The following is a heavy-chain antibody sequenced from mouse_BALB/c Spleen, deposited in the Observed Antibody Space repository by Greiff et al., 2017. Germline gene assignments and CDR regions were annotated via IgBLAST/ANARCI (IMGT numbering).Heavy chain of an antibody. CDR1: GYSITSDYA. V-gene: IGHV3-2*02. J-gene: IGHJ4*01. CDR2: ISYSGST. Sequence: ESGPGLVKPSQSLSLTCTVTGYSITSDYAWNWIRQFPGNKLEWMGYISYSGSTSYNPSLKSRISITRDTSKNQFFLQLNSVTTEDTATYYCARGYYGMDYWGQGTSVTVSS. CDR3: ARGYYGMDY.